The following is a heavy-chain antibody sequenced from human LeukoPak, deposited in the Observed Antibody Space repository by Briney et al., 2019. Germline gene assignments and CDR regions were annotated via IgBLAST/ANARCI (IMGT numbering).Heavy chain of an antibody. CDR3: SKEAYCGGDCYSGAFDI. Sequence: GGSLRLSCTASGFTFDDYAMHWVRQAPGKGLEWVSLISGDGGGTYYADSVKGRFTISRDNSKNSLYLQMNSLRTEDTALYYCSKEAYCGGDCYSGAFDIWGQGTMVTVSS. D-gene: IGHD2-21*02. J-gene: IGHJ3*02. CDR1: GFTFDDYA. CDR2: ISGDGGGT. V-gene: IGHV3-43*02.